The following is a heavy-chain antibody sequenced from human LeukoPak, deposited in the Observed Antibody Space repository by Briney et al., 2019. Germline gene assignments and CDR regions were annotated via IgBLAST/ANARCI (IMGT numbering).Heavy chain of an antibody. CDR1: GFTFSSYE. V-gene: IGHV3-48*03. CDR2: ISSSGSTI. Sequence: GGSLRLSCAASGFTFSSYEMNWVRQAPGKGLEWVSYISSSGSTIYYADSVKGRFTISRDNAKNSLYVQMNSLRAEDTALYYCARDLAVAGSDYWGQGTLVTVSS. J-gene: IGHJ4*02. CDR3: ARDLAVAGSDY. D-gene: IGHD6-19*01.